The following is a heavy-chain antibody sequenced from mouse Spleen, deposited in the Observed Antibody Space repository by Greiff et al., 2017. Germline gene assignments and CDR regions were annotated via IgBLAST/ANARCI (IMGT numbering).Heavy chain of an antibody. CDR3: ARGTEMDY. J-gene: IGHJ4*01. CDR1: GYSITSDYA. Sequence: ESGPGLVKPSQSLSLTCTVTGYSITSDYAWNWIRQFPGNKLEWMGYISYSGSTSYNPSLKSRISITRDTSKNQFFLQLNSVTTADTATYYCARGTEMDYWGQGTSVTVSS. D-gene: IGHD3-3*01. CDR2: ISYSGST. V-gene: IGHV3-2*02.